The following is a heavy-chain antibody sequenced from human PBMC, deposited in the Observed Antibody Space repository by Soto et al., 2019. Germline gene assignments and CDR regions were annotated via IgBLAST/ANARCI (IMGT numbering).Heavy chain of an antibody. CDR1: GFTFSTYV. J-gene: IGHJ3*01. CDR3: ATLLDAFDL. V-gene: IGHV3-33*01. CDR2: TWYDESNK. Sequence: QVQLVESGGGVVQPGGSLRLSCAASGFTFSTYVMHWVRQAPGKGLEWVAVTWYDESNKYYAESVKGRFTVSRDNSKTPLYLQMNSLRAEDTALYYCATLLDAFDLWGQGTMVTVSS.